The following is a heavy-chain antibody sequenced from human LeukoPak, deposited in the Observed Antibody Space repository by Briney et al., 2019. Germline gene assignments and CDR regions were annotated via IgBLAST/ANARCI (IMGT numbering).Heavy chain of an antibody. Sequence: PGRSLRLSCAASGFTFDNYAMLWVRLAPGRGLEYVSVISGSGDDTYSADSVRGRFTISRDNSKNTLHLEMSNLRVDDTAVYYCAKGRNSYDSGRCHSQNCYYGMDVWGQGTTVTVFS. CDR3: AKGRNSYDSGRCHSQNCYYGMDV. CDR1: GFTFDNYA. V-gene: IGHV3-23*01. J-gene: IGHJ6*02. D-gene: IGHD3-10*01. CDR2: ISGSGDDT.